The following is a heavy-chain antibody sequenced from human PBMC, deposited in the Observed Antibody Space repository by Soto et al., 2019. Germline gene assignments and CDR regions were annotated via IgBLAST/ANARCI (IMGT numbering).Heavy chain of an antibody. CDR1: GGSISSGGYY. CDR2: IYYSGST. Sequence: QVQLQESGPGLVKPSQTLSLTCTVSGGSISSGGYYWSWIRQHPGKGLEWIGYIYYSGSTYYNPSLKSRVTISVDTSKNQFSLKLSSVTAVDTAVYYCARGGTVTPALFDYWGQGTLVTVSS. J-gene: IGHJ4*02. D-gene: IGHD4-17*01. CDR3: ARGGTVTPALFDY. V-gene: IGHV4-31*03.